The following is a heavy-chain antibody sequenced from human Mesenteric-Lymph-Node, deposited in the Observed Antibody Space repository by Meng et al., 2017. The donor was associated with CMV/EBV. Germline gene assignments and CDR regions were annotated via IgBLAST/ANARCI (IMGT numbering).Heavy chain of an antibody. D-gene: IGHD3-10*01. CDR2: IYYSGST. J-gene: IGHJ4*02. V-gene: IGHV4-31*02. Sequence: TVSGGSISSGGYYWSWIRQHPGKGLEWIGYIYYSGSTYYNPSLKSRVTISVDTSKNQFSLKLSSVTAADTAVYYCARATYGPGSYSDYWGQGTLVTVSS. CDR3: ARATYGPGSYSDY. CDR1: GGSISSGGYY.